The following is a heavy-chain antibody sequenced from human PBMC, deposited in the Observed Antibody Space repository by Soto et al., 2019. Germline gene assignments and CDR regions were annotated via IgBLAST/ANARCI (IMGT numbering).Heavy chain of an antibody. CDR3: ARHVGDIAAAWFDP. CDR1: GGSISSSSYY. Sequence: ASETLSLTCTVSGGSISSSSYYWGGIRQPPGKGLEWIGSIYYSGSTYYNPSLKSRVTISVDTSKNQFSLKLSSVTAADTAVYYCARHVGDIAAAWFDPWGQGTLVTVS. CDR2: IYYSGST. J-gene: IGHJ5*02. D-gene: IGHD6-6*01. V-gene: IGHV4-39*01.